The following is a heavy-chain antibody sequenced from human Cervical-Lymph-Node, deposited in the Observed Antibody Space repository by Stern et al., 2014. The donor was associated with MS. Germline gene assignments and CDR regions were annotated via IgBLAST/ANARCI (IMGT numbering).Heavy chain of an antibody. D-gene: IGHD4-17*01. CDR3: AKTTVTTRPFEF. CDR2: ISWDGGST. Sequence: QLVESGGGLVQPGRSLRLSCAASGFTVNDYSMHWVRQAPGKGLEWVSGISWDGGSTEYEASVKGRFAISRDNAKNSLFLPMNRLRPEDTALYYCAKTTVTTRPFEFWGQGTLVTVSS. CDR1: GFTVNDYS. J-gene: IGHJ4*02. V-gene: IGHV3-9*01.